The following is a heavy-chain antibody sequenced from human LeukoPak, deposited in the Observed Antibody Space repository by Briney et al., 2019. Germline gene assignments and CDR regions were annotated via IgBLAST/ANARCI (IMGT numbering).Heavy chain of an antibody. CDR2: ISYDGSNK. Sequence: GGSLRLSCAASGLTFSSYAMHWVRQAPGKGLEWVAVISYDGSNKYYADSVKGRFTISRDNSKNTLYLQMNSLRAEDTAVYYCARDFSSSGYYGHFDYWGQGTLVTVSS. D-gene: IGHD3-22*01. J-gene: IGHJ4*02. V-gene: IGHV3-30-3*01. CDR3: ARDFSSSGYYGHFDY. CDR1: GLTFSSYA.